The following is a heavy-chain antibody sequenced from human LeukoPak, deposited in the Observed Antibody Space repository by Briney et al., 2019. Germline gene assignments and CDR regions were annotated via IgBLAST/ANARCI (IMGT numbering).Heavy chain of an antibody. J-gene: IGHJ5*02. D-gene: IGHD3-10*01. CDR2: IIPIFGTA. Sequence: SVKVSCKASGGTFSSYAISWVRQAPGQGLEWMGGIIPIFGTANYAQKFQGRVTITADESTSTAYMELSSLRSEDTAVYYCARERTDYGSGSSWFDPWGQGTLVTVSS. CDR3: ARERTDYGSGSSWFDP. V-gene: IGHV1-69*01. CDR1: GGTFSSYA.